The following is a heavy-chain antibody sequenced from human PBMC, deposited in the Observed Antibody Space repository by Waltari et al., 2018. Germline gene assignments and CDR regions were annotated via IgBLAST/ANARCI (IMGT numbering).Heavy chain of an antibody. Sequence: QVQLVQSGAEVKKPGSSVKVSCKASGGTLSKSAITWVRQAPGQGLEWMGRIIPMLGLGNYAQKFQGRVTITADDSTRTAYMELRGLTSDDTAVYYCARGDGNNHGYGSYWGQGTLVTVSS. J-gene: IGHJ4*02. CDR2: IIPMLGLG. CDR1: GGTLSKSA. D-gene: IGHD5-18*01. CDR3: ARGDGNNHGYGSY. V-gene: IGHV1-69*04.